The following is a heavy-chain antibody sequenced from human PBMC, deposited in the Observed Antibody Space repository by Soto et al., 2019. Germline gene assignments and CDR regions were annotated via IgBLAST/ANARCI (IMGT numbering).Heavy chain of an antibody. CDR3: TRSTLVSCGGSRCTRERQALLPFDS. J-gene: IGHJ4*02. Sequence: PSETLSLTCTVSDGSIGGGDFYYNWVRQPSGRGLEWIGYIYYTGYTEQNASLKSRVTISIDMSANEVSLKLTSVTAADTAVYYCTRSTLVSCGGSRCTRERQALLPFDSWGQGIKVTVYS. CDR1: DGSIGGGDFY. D-gene: IGHD2-21*01. CDR2: IYYTGYT. V-gene: IGHV4-30-4*01.